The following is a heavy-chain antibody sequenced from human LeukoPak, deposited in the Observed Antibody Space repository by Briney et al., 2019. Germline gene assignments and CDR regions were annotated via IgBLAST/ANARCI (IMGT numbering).Heavy chain of an antibody. J-gene: IGHJ3*02. CDR3: ASHMVRGVIGAFDI. V-gene: IGHV3-11*01. CDR1: GFIFSDHF. D-gene: IGHD3-10*01. Sequence: GGSLRLSCTGSGFIFSDHFMTWIRQAPGKGLEWVSSISSAAISLHYTDSVKGRFTISRDNAKNSLYLEMSSLRVEDTAVYYCASHMVRGVIGAFDIWGQGTMVTVSS. CDR2: ISSAAISL.